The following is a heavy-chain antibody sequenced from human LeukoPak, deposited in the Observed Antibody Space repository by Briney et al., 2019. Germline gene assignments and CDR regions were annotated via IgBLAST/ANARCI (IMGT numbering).Heavy chain of an antibody. CDR1: SDSMNNYY. D-gene: IGHD3-3*02. J-gene: IGHJ4*02. CDR2: VHHSGTT. Sequence: KASETLSLTRSVFSDSMNNYYWNWIRQPPGKGLEWIGFVHHSGTTNYNPSLKSRVTILIETSTNEFSLRLPSVTPTDTPLHYCAKTGSLFAHFFDHWGEGSPVSVSS. CDR3: AKTGSLFAHFFDH. V-gene: IGHV4-59*13.